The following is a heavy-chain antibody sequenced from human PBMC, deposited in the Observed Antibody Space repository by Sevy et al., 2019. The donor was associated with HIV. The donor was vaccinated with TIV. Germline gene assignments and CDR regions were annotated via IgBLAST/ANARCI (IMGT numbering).Heavy chain of an antibody. D-gene: IGHD3-10*01. J-gene: IGHJ4*02. CDR2: ISGSGGST. V-gene: IGHV3-23*01. CDR1: GFTFSSYA. CDR3: AKAPNGYYGSGREGYYFDY. Sequence: GGSLRPSCAASGFTFSSYAMSWVRQAPGKGLEWVSAISGSGGSTYYADSVKGRFTISRDNSKNTLYLQMNSLRAEDTAVYYCAKAPNGYYGSGREGYYFDYWGQGTLVTVSS.